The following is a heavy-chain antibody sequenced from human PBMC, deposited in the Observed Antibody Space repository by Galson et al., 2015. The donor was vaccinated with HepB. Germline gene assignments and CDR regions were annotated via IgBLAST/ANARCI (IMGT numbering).Heavy chain of an antibody. CDR1: GFTFSSYG. CDR3: ARIMTTVVLDY. CDR2: IWYDGSNK. D-gene: IGHD4-23*01. J-gene: IGHJ4*02. Sequence: SLRLSCAASGFTFSSYGMHWVGQAPGKGLEWVGVIWYDGSNKYYADSVKGRFTISRDNSKNTLYLQMNSLRAEDTAVYYCARIMTTVVLDYWGQGTLVTVSS. V-gene: IGHV3-33*01.